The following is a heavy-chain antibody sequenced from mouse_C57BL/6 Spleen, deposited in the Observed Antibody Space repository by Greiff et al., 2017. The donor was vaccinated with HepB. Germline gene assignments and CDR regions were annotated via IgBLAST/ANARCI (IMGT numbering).Heavy chain of an antibody. V-gene: IGHV1-74*01. CDR2: IHPSDSDT. Sequence: VQLQQPGAELVKPGASVKVSCKASGYTFTSYWMHWVKQRPGQGLEWIGRIHPSDSDTNYNQKFKGKATLTVDKSSSTAYMQLSRLTSYDSAVYYCAMSDYYGSSYWYFDVWGTWTTVTVSS. CDR1: GYTFTSYW. D-gene: IGHD1-1*01. J-gene: IGHJ1*03. CDR3: AMSDYYGSSYWYFDV.